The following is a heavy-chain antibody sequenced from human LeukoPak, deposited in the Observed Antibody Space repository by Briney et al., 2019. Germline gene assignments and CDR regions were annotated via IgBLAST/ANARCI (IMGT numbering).Heavy chain of an antibody. CDR1: GGSISSGGYY. CDR2: IYYSGST. V-gene: IGHV4-31*03. CDR3: ARALITMIVVGTFDP. J-gene: IGHJ5*02. Sequence: TSETLSLTCTVSGGSISSGGYYWSWIRQDPGKGLEWIGYIYYSGSTYYNPSLKSRVTISVDTSKNQFSLKLSSVTAADTAVYYCARALITMIVVGTFDPWGQGTLVTVSS. D-gene: IGHD3-22*01.